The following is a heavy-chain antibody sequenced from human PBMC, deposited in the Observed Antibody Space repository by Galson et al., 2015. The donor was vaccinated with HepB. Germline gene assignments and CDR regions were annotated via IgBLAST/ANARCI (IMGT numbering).Heavy chain of an antibody. D-gene: IGHD6-19*01. CDR2: IWFDGSAT. Sequence: SLRLSCAASGFTFSRYGMHWVRQAPGKGLEWVAAIWFDGSATFYRDSVKGRFSISRDDSKNILYLRMNSLRAEDTAVYSCARDAPFDSSGWTNWFDPWGQGTLVTASS. CDR3: ARDAPFDSSGWTNWFDP. V-gene: IGHV3-33*01. CDR1: GFTFSRYG. J-gene: IGHJ5*02.